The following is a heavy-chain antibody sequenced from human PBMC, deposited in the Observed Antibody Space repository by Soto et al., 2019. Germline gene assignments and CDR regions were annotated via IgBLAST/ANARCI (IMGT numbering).Heavy chain of an antibody. J-gene: IGHJ4*02. Sequence: QVQLVESGGGVVQPGRSLRLSCAASGFTFSSYGMHWVRQAPGKGLEWVAVIWYDGSNKYYADSVKGRFTISRDNSKNTLYLQINSLRAEATAVYYCARDLASGWSLGRRYWGQGTLVTVSS. CDR1: GFTFSSYG. D-gene: IGHD6-19*01. CDR3: ARDLASGWSLGRRY. CDR2: IWYDGSNK. V-gene: IGHV3-33*01.